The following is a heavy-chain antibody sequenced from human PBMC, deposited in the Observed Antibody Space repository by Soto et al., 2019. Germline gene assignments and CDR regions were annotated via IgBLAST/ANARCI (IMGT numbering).Heavy chain of an antibody. CDR3: ARESEDLTSNFDY. J-gene: IGHJ4*02. CDR1: GFTFSSYA. CDR2: ISSTTNYI. V-gene: IGHV3-21*06. Sequence: GGSLRLSCAASGFTFSSYAMSWVRQAPGKGLEWVSSISSTTNYIYYGDSMKGRFTISRDNAKNSLYLEMNSLRAEDRAVYYCARESEDLTSNFDYWGQGTLVTVSS.